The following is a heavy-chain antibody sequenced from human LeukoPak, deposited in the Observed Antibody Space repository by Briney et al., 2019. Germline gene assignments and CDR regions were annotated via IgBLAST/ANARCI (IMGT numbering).Heavy chain of an antibody. Sequence: ASVKVSWKASGYTFTSYYMHWVRQAPGQGLEWMGIINPSGGSTSYAQKFQGRVTMTRDMSTSTVYMELSSLRSEDTAVYYCARDQRYDSSGYYGPDFDYWGQGTLVTVSS. J-gene: IGHJ4*02. CDR1: GYTFTSYY. V-gene: IGHV1-46*01. CDR3: ARDQRYDSSGYYGPDFDY. CDR2: INPSGGST. D-gene: IGHD3-22*01.